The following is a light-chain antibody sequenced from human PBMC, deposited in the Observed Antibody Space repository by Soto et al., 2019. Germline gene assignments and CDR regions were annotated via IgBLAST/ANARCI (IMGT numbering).Light chain of an antibody. J-gene: IGLJ2*01. CDR1: SGDVGGYNY. V-gene: IGLV2-14*03. CDR3: SSYASSRSVV. CDR2: DVS. Sequence: QSALTQPASVSGSPGQSITISCTGTSGDVGGYNYVSWYQHHPGKAPKLMIYDVSNRPSGVSNRFSGSKSGNTASLTISGLQAEDEADYYCSSYASSRSVVFGGGTKLTVL.